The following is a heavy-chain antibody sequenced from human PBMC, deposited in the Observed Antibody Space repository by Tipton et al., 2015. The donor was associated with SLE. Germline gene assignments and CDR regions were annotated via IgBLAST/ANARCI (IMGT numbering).Heavy chain of an antibody. V-gene: IGHV3-33*01. CDR2: IWYDGSNK. CDR1: GFTFSSYG. J-gene: IGHJ2*01. CDR3: ARELVDTVTTAWYFDL. D-gene: IGHD4-17*01. Sequence: RSLSLSCATPGFTFSSYGMHWVRPAPGKGLGWVADIWYDGSNKYYTESMKGRFTVSRENAKNSLYLEMNSLRDGDTAVYYCARELVDTVTTAWYFDLLGRGTLVTVSS.